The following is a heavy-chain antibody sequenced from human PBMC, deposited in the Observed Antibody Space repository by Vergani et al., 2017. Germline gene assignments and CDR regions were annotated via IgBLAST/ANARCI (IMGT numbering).Heavy chain of an antibody. D-gene: IGHD3-3*01. Sequence: EVQLVESGGGLVQPGGSLRLSCAASGFTFSSYWMSWVRQAPGKGLAWVANIKQDGSEKYYVDSVKGRYTISRDNAKNSLYLQMNSLRAEETAVYYCAREAGGFLDYDFWSAQVPQGYFQHWGQGTLVTVSS. J-gene: IGHJ1*01. CDR1: GFTFSSYW. V-gene: IGHV3-7*01. CDR3: AREAGGFLDYDFWSAQVPQGYFQH. CDR2: IKQDGSEK.